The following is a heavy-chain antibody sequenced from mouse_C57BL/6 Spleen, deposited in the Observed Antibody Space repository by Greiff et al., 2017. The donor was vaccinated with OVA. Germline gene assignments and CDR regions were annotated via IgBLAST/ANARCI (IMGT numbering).Heavy chain of an antibody. V-gene: IGHV1-69*01. CDR1: GYTFTSYW. CDR3: ARWGKGAMDY. CDR2: IDPSDSYT. J-gene: IGHJ4*01. Sequence: QVQLQQPGAELMMPGASVKLSCKASGYTFTSYWMHWVKQRPGQGLEWIGEIDPSDSYTNYNQKFKGKSTLTVDKSSSTAYMQLSSLTSEDSAVYYCARWGKGAMDYWGQGTSVTVSS.